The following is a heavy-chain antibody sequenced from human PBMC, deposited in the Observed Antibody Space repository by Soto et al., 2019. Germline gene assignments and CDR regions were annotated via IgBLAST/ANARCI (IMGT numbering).Heavy chain of an antibody. CDR2: SFYSGIT. J-gene: IGHJ6*02. CDR3: ARWSGVGVAGMDV. D-gene: IGHD3-10*01. V-gene: IGHV4-30-4*01. CDR1: GDSINSGDYY. Sequence: QVQLQVSGPRLVKPLQTLSLTCTVSGDSINSGDYYWSWIRQPPGRGLEWVGYSFYSGITDYNPSLKSRMTISMDTSKNQFSLRLNSVTAADTAVYFCARWSGVGVAGMDVWGQGTTVSVSS.